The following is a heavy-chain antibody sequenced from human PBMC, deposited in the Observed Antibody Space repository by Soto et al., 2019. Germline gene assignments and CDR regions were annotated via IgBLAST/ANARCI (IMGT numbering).Heavy chain of an antibody. CDR1: GFTFSSYA. D-gene: IGHD3-22*01. CDR2: ISAGAVAA. Sequence: GGSLRLSCAASGFTFSSYAMSWVRQAPGKGLEWVSAISAGAVAANYADSVKGRFTISRDNSKNTLYLQMNSLRAEDTAVYYCAKGRESSGSYRPFDYWGQGALVTVSS. J-gene: IGHJ4*02. V-gene: IGHV3-23*01. CDR3: AKGRESSGSYRPFDY.